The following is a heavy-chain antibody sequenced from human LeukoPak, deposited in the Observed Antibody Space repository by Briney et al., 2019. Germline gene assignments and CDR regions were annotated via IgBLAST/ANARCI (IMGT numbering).Heavy chain of an antibody. CDR1: GGSISGFY. Sequence: SSETLSLTCTVSGGSISGFYWSWIRQPPGKGLEWIGYIYYSGSTNYNPSLKSRVTISVDTSKNQFSLKLSSVTASDTAVYYCARRFAPSRNDAFDIWGQGTMVTVSS. V-gene: IGHV4-59*08. D-gene: IGHD3-10*01. CDR3: ARRFAPSRNDAFDI. J-gene: IGHJ3*02. CDR2: IYYSGST.